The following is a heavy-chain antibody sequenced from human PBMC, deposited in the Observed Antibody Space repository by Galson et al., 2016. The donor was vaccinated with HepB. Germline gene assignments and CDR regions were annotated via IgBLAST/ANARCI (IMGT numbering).Heavy chain of an antibody. D-gene: IGHD3-3*01. J-gene: IGHJ4*02. CDR3: AKGYYDFWSGYYTYIDY. V-gene: IGHV3-30*18. CDR2: ISYDGSNK. Sequence: SLRLSCAASGFTFSSYGMHWVRQAPGKGLEWVAVISYDGSNKYYADSVKGRFTISRDNSKNTLYLQMNSLRAEDTAVYYCAKGYYDFWSGYYTYIDYWGQGTLVTVSS. CDR1: GFTFSSYG.